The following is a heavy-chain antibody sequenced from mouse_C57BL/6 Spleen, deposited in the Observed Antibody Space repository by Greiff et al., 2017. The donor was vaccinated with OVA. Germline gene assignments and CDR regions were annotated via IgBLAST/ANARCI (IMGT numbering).Heavy chain of an antibody. CDR2: IWSGGST. Sequence: QVHVKQSGPGLVQPSQSLSITCTVTGFSLTSYGVHGVRQSPGKGLEWLGVIWSGGSTDYNAAFISRLSISKDNSKSQVFFKMNSLQADDTAIYYCARGGDDYAMDYWGQGTSVTVSS. D-gene: IGHD3-3*01. V-gene: IGHV2-2*01. J-gene: IGHJ4*01. CDR1: GFSLTSYG. CDR3: ARGGDDYAMDY.